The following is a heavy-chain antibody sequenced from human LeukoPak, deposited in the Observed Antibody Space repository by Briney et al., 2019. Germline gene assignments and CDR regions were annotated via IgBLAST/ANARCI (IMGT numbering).Heavy chain of an antibody. D-gene: IGHD3-10*01. V-gene: IGHV3-72*01. J-gene: IGHJ4*02. CDR1: GFTFSDHY. Sequence: PGGSLRLSCAASGFTFSDHYMDWVRQAPGKGLEWVGRIRNRANSYTTEYAASVKGRFTISRDNAKNSLYLQMNSLRAEDTAVYYCARGRGITILDWGQGTLVTVSS. CDR2: IRNRANSYTT. CDR3: ARGRGITILD.